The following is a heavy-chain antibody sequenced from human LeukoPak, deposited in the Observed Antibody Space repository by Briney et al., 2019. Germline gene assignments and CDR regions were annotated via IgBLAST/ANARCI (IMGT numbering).Heavy chain of an antibody. V-gene: IGHV3-23*01. J-gene: IGHJ6*02. CDR2: IRGGDGSS. CDR1: GFTFSSYA. CDR3: AKADGDFDWLLLSTYYYYYGMDV. D-gene: IGHD3-9*01. Sequence: GGSLRLSCAASGFTFSSYAMSWVRQAPGKGLEWVSAIRGGDGSSYYTDSVKGRFTISRGNSKNTLYLQMNSLRAEDTAVYYCAKADGDFDWLLLSTYYYYYGMDVWGQGTTVTVSS.